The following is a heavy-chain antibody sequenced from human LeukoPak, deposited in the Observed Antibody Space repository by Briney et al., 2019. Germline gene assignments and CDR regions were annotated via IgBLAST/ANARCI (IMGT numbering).Heavy chain of an antibody. CDR3: ARLWSPWFGDSPTDH. J-gene: IGHJ5*02. V-gene: IGHV4-30-4*01. Sequence: PSETLSLTCTVSGGSISSGDYYWSWIRQPPGKGLEWIGYIYYSGSTNYNPSLKSRVTISVDTSKNQFSLKLSSVTAADTAVYYCARLWSPWFGDSPTDHWGQGTLVTVSS. CDR1: GGSISSGDYY. CDR2: IYYSGST. D-gene: IGHD3-10*01.